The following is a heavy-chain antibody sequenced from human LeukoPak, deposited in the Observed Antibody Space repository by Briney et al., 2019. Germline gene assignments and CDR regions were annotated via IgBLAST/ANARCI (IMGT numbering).Heavy chain of an antibody. D-gene: IGHD6-13*01. CDR3: ARVSSITGAGTVYFDY. Sequence: ASVTVSFKASGYTFNIYGITWVRQAPGQGLEWMGWISAYNGNTNYTQKFQGRLTMTTDTPTSTAYMELRSLRSGDTAVYYCARVSSITGAGTVYFDYWGQGSLVTVSS. V-gene: IGHV1-18*01. J-gene: IGHJ4*02. CDR2: ISAYNGNT. CDR1: GYTFNIYG.